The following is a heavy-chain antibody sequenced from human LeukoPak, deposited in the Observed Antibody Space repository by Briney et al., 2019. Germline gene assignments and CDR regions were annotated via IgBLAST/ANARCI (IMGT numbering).Heavy chain of an antibody. CDR3: ARDPTGDGYNYDY. CDR1: GYTFTSYY. D-gene: IGHD5-24*01. Sequence: SVKVSCKASGYTFTSYYMHWVRQAPGQGPEWMGGIIPIFGTANYAQKFQGRVTITADESTSTAYMELSSLRSEDTAVYYCARDPTGDGYNYDYWGQGTLVTVSS. CDR2: IIPIFGTA. V-gene: IGHV1-69*13. J-gene: IGHJ4*02.